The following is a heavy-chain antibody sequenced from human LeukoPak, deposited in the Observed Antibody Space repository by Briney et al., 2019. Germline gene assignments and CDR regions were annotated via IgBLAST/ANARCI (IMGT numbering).Heavy chain of an antibody. CDR3: ARHGEEGSYYYDSSGYYYFDY. Sequence: SETLSLTCTVSGGSISSYYWSWIRQPPGKGLEWIGYIYTSGSTNYNPSLKSRVTISVDTSKNQFSLKLSSVTAADTAVYYCARHGEEGSYYYDSSGYYYFDYWGQGTLVTVSS. V-gene: IGHV4-4*09. CDR1: GGSISSYY. D-gene: IGHD3-22*01. CDR2: IYTSGST. J-gene: IGHJ4*02.